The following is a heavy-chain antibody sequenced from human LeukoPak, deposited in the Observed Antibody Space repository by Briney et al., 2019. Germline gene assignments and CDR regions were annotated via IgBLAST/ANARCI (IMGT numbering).Heavy chain of an antibody. J-gene: IGHJ6*03. Sequence: ASVKVSCKASGYTFTSYGISWVRQAPGQGLEWMGWISAYNGNTNYAQKLQGRVTMTTDTSTSTAYMELRSLRSDDTAVYYCAREAGTTEDYYYYMDVWGKGTTVTISS. CDR2: ISAYNGNT. V-gene: IGHV1-18*01. D-gene: IGHD1-1*01. CDR1: GYTFTSYG. CDR3: AREAGTTEDYYYYMDV.